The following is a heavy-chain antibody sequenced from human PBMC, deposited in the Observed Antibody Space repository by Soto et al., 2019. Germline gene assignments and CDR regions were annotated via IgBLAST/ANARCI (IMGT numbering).Heavy chain of an antibody. CDR2: IKSKTDGGTT. J-gene: IGHJ4*02. Sequence: VRCAAVGVTCGNPGGRCVLQAPGKGLEWVGRIKSKTDGGTTDYAAPVKGRFTISRDDSKNTLYLQMNSLKTEDTAVYYCTTDLSNYDYWGQGTLVTVSS. CDR1: GVTCGNPG. CDR3: TTDLSNYDY. V-gene: IGHV3-15*01. D-gene: IGHD4-4*01.